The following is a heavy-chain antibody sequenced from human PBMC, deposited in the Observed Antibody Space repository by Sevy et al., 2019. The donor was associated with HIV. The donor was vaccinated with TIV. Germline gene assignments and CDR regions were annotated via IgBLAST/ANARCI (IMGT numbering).Heavy chain of an antibody. Sequence: SETLSLTCTVSGGSISNYYWSWIRQPPGKGLEWNGYIYYSGSTNYNPSLKRRVTISVDTSKNQFSLKLSSVTAADTAVYYCARERQLVLDYWGQGTLVTVSS. J-gene: IGHJ4*02. CDR3: ARERQLVLDY. CDR2: IYYSGST. CDR1: GGSISNYY. D-gene: IGHD6-13*01. V-gene: IGHV4-59*01.